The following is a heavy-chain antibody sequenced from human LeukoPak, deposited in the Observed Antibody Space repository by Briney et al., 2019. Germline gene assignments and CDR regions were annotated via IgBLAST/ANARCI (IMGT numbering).Heavy chain of an antibody. CDR1: GGSISNSYY. CDR3: ARGPDFYDSSGYYPI. CDR2: IYYTGST. V-gene: IGHV4-39*01. Sequence: PSETLSLTCTVSGGSISNSYYWGWIRQPPGKGLEWIGSIYYTGSTYHNPSLKSRVTISVDTSRNQYSLKLSSLTAADTAVYYCARGPDFYDSSGYYPIWGQGTLVTVSS. J-gene: IGHJ4*02. D-gene: IGHD3-22*01.